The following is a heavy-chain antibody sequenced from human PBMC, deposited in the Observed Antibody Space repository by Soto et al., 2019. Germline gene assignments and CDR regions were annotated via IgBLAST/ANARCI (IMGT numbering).Heavy chain of an antibody. Sequence: GGSLRLSCAASGFTFDDYAMHWVRQAPGKGLEWVSGISWNSGSIGYADSVKGRFTISRDNAKNSLYLQMNSLRAEDTALYYCAKSGGVVGASGFDPWGQGTLVTVSS. CDR3: AKSGGVVGASGFDP. CDR1: GFTFDDYA. J-gene: IGHJ5*02. D-gene: IGHD2-15*01. V-gene: IGHV3-9*01. CDR2: ISWNSGSI.